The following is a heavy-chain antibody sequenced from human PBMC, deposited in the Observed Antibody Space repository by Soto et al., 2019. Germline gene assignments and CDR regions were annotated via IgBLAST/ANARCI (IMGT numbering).Heavy chain of an antibody. Sequence: QVQLVQSGAEVKKPGSSVKVSCKAPGGTFSSYAISWVRQAPGQGLEWMGGVIPIFGTAKYAQKFQGRVTITADECTSTGYMELRILRSEDTAVYYCARSQGGSSSLDIYYYYYYGMDVWGQGTTVTVSS. V-gene: IGHV1-69*01. CDR1: GGTFSSYA. D-gene: IGHD2-15*01. J-gene: IGHJ6*02. CDR2: VIPIFGTA. CDR3: ARSQGGSSSLDIYYYYYYGMDV.